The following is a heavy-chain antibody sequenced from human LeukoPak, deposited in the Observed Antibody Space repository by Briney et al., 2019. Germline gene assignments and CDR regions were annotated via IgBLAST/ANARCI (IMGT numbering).Heavy chain of an antibody. D-gene: IGHD1-1*01. CDR1: GFTFSSYG. CDR3: ARLQNVGFYYFDY. J-gene: IGHJ4*02. CDR2: ISYDGSNK. V-gene: IGHV3-30*03. Sequence: GRSLRLSCAASGFTFSSYGMHWVRQAPGKGLEWVAVISYDGSNKYYADSVKGRFTISRDNSKNTLYLQMNSLRAEDTAVYYCARLQNVGFYYFDYWGQGTLVTVSS.